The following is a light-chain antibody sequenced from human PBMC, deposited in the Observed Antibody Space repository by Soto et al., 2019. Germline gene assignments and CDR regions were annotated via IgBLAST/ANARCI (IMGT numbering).Light chain of an antibody. CDR2: DTN. Sequence: QSVLTQPPSVSAAPGQKVTISCSGASSNIGKNYVSWYQQLPGAAPKLVIFDTNKRPSGIPDRFSGSKSGTSAALDITALQTGDEADYYCGTWDTSLSAVVFSGGTKLTVL. V-gene: IGLV1-51*01. CDR1: SSNIGKNY. J-gene: IGLJ2*01. CDR3: GTWDTSLSAVV.